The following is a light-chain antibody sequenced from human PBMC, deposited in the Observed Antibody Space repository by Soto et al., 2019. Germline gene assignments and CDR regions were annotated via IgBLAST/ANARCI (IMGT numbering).Light chain of an antibody. CDR2: LEGSGIY. CDR3: ESGYINSQV. CDR1: SGHSSYI. Sequence: QLVLTQSSASSASLGSSVRLTCTLSSGHSSYIIAWHPQQPGKAPRYLMKLEGSGIYNKGSGVPDLFSGSSSGADRYLTISSLKLEGEACYYCESGYINSQVFGGGTKLTVL. J-gene: IGLJ2*01. V-gene: IGLV4-60*02.